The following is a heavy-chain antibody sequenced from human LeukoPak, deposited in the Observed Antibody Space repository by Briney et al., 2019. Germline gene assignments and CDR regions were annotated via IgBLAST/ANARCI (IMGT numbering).Heavy chain of an antibody. D-gene: IGHD3-10*01. CDR2: IGDDGNTR. J-gene: IGHJ6*02. CDR3: ARGFIMVRELIINEDSGGV. CDR1: GVIFSDYN. Sequence: GGSLRLSCVASGVIFSDYNLHWIRQAPGKGLEWVAFIGDDGNTRYYADSVKGRFTISRDNSKNTLYLRMNSLRAEDTAIYYCARGFIMVRELIINEDSGGVWGLGTRVTVS. V-gene: IGHV3-30*02.